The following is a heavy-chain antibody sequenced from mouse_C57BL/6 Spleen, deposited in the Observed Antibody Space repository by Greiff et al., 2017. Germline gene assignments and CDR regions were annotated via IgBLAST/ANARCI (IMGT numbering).Heavy chain of an antibody. D-gene: IGHD2-4*01. V-gene: IGHV5-17*01. Sequence: EVQRVESGGGLVKPGGSLKLSCAASGFTFSDYGMHWVRQAPEKGLEWVAYISSGSSTIYYADTVKGRFTISRDNAKYTLFLQMTSLRSEDTAMYYCARPLIYYDYGAWFAYWGQGTLVTVSA. J-gene: IGHJ3*01. CDR2: ISSGSSTI. CDR3: ARPLIYYDYGAWFAY. CDR1: GFTFSDYG.